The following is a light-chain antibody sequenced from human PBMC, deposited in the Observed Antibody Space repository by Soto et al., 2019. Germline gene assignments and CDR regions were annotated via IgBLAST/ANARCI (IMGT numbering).Light chain of an antibody. V-gene: IGKV1-12*01. CDR1: QGISSW. CDR2: AAS. J-gene: IGKJ4*01. Sequence: DIQMTQSPSSVSASVGDRVTITCRASQGISSWLAWYQQKPGTAPNLLISAASSLQSGVPSRFSGSGSGTDFTLIISNLQPEGFANYHCHQAHSFPPTIGGVTKVEI. CDR3: HQAHSFPPT.